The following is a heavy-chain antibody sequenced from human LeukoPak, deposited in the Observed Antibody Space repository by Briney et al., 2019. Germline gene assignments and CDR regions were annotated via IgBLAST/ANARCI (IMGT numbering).Heavy chain of an antibody. V-gene: IGHV1-69*13. J-gene: IGHJ6*03. CDR1: GGTFSSYA. CDR2: IIPIFGTA. Sequence: SVKVSCKASGGTFSSYAISWVRQAPGQGLEWMGGIIPIFGTANYAQKFQGRVTITADESTSTAYMELSSLRSEDTAVYYCARETTMVRGPTNYYYYYMDVWGKGTTVTISS. D-gene: IGHD3-10*01. CDR3: ARETTMVRGPTNYYYYYMDV.